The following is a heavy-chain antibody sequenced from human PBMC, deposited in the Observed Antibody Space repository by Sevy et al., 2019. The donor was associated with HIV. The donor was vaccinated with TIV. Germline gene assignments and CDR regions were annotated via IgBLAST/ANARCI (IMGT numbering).Heavy chain of an antibody. CDR3: ARTKSNTAMVSSDY. CDR2: ISSSSSTR. V-gene: IGHV3-48*01. D-gene: IGHD5-18*01. J-gene: IGHJ4*02. CDR1: EFSFSSYS. Sequence: GGSLRLSCAASEFSFSSYSMNWVRQAPGQGLEWVSYISSSSSTRYYADSVKGRFTISRDNAKNSLYLQMNTLRAEDTAVYYCARTKSNTAMVSSDYWGQGTLVTVSS.